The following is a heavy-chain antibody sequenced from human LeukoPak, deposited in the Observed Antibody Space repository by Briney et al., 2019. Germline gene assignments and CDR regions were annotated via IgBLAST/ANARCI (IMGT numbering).Heavy chain of an antibody. D-gene: IGHD2-2*01. CDR1: GYTFTSYD. J-gene: IGHJ5*02. CDR3: ARSHNIVVVPAAKGAWFDP. Sequence: GASVKVSCKASGYTFTSYDINWVRQATGQGLEWMGWMNPNSGNTGYAQKLQGRVTMTTDTSTSTAYMELRSLRSDDTAVYYCARSHNIVVVPAAKGAWFDPWGQGTLVTVSS. CDR2: MNPNSGNT. V-gene: IGHV1-8*01.